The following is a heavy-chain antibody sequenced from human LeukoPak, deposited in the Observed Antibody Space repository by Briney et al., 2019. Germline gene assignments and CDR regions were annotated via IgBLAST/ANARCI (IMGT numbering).Heavy chain of an antibody. CDR2: ISSSSRTI. Sequence: GGSLRLSCAGSGFTFSSYRMNWVRQAPGKGLEWVAYISSSSRTIYYADSVKGRFTISRDNAKNSLYLQMNSLRAEDTAVYYCARDGIYMDVWGKGTTVTVSS. V-gene: IGHV3-48*01. CDR3: ARDGIYMDV. J-gene: IGHJ6*03. CDR1: GFTFSSYR. D-gene: IGHD1-26*01.